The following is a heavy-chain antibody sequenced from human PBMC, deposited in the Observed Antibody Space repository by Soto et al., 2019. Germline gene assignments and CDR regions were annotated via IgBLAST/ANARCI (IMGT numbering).Heavy chain of an antibody. CDR2: ISAYNGNT. CDR1: GDSFTSYG. V-gene: IGHV1-18*01. J-gene: IGHJ5*02. Sequence: ASVKLSCKACGDSFTSYGISWVRQAPKQGLEWMGWISAYNGNTNYAQKLQGRVTMTTDTSTSTAYMELRSLRSDDTAVYYCARDSDYYGSGIPGWFDPWGQGTLVTVSS. CDR3: ARDSDYYGSGIPGWFDP. D-gene: IGHD3-10*01.